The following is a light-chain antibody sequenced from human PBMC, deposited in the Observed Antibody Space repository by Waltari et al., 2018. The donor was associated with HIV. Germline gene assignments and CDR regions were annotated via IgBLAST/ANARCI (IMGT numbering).Light chain of an antibody. Sequence: DIVMTQSPLSLPVTPGEPASISCRSSQSLLHSNGFNYLDWYLQKPGQSPQLLIYLDSNRAPGVPDGFSGSGSGTDFTLKISRVEAEDVGVYYCMQALQTPPAFGQGTKLEIK. J-gene: IGKJ2*01. V-gene: IGKV2-28*01. CDR2: LDS. CDR3: MQALQTPPA. CDR1: QSLLHSNGFNY.